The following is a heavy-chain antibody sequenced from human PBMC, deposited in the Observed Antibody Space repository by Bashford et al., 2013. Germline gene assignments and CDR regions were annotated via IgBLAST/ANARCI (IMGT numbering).Heavy chain of an antibody. CDR3: ARGQTRNSRADVYDY. D-gene: IGHD2/OR15-2a*01. J-gene: IGHJ4*02. V-gene: IGHV1-2*02. CDR2: INPNTGGT. Sequence: WVRQAPGQGFEWMGWINPNTGGTNFAQEFQGRVTMTRDTSFSTIYMELSRLTSADTAVYYCARGQTRNSRADVYDYWGQGSLVTVSS.